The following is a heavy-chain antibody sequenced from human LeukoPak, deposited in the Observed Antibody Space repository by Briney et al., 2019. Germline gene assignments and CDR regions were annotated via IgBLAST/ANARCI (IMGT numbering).Heavy chain of an antibody. J-gene: IGHJ4*02. CDR2: ISSSSSYI. Sequence: GGSLRLSCAASGFTFSSYAMHWVRQAPGKGLEWVSSISSSSSYIYYADSVKGRFAISRDNAKNSLYLQMNSLRAEDTAVYYCARHLGYCSGGSCYPFDYWGQGTLVTVSS. V-gene: IGHV3-21*01. CDR3: ARHLGYCSGGSCYPFDY. D-gene: IGHD2-15*01. CDR1: GFTFSSYA.